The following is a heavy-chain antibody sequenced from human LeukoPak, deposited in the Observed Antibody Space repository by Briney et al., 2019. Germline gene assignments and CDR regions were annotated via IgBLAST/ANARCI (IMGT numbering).Heavy chain of an antibody. CDR2: ISGSGGST. D-gene: IGHD2-2*01. CDR1: GFTFSSYA. J-gene: IGHJ4*02. Sequence: PGGSLRLSCAASGFTFSSYAMSWVRQAPGKGLEWVSAISGSGGSTYYADSVKGRFTISRDNSKNTLYLQMNSLRAEDTAVYYCAKDLGYCSSTSCPRGDYWGQGTLVTVSS. V-gene: IGHV3-23*01. CDR3: AKDLGYCSSTSCPRGDY.